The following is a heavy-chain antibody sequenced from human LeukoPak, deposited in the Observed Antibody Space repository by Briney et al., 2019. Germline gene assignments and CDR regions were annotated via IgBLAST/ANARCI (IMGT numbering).Heavy chain of an antibody. CDR3: ARMALDGGDSIGFDS. CDR2: INPNIGDA. Sequence: ASVKVSCKASGYTFTDYFIHWVRQAPGQGLEWMGWINPNIGDASYAQKFQDRVTMTRDRSINTAYTELSRLTSDDTAVYYCARMALDGGDSIGFDSWGQGTLVTVFS. CDR1: GYTFTDYF. D-gene: IGHD2-21*02. J-gene: IGHJ5*01. V-gene: IGHV1-2*02.